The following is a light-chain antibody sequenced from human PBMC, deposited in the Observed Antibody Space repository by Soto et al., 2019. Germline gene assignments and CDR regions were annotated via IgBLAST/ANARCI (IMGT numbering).Light chain of an antibody. V-gene: IGLV2-11*01. CDR1: SSDVGGYNY. J-gene: IGLJ1*01. CDR3: CSYADSFTSYV. CDR2: GVS. Sequence: QSALTHPRSLSGSPGQSVTISCTGTSSDVGGYNYVSWYRQYPGKAPKLMIYGVSKRPSGVPDRFSGSTSGNTASLTISGLQAEDEADYYCCSYADSFTSYVFGTGTKVTVL.